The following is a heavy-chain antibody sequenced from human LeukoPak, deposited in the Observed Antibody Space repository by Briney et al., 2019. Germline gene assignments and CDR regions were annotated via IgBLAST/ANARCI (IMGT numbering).Heavy chain of an antibody. D-gene: IGHD3-16*01. Sequence: GGSLRLSCAASGFTFSNAWMSWVRQAPGKGLEWVGRIKSKTDGGTTDYAAPVKGRFTISRDDSKNTLYLQMNSLRVEDTAVYYCARDQAFSFDYWGQGILVTVSS. CDR3: ARDQAFSFDY. J-gene: IGHJ4*02. V-gene: IGHV3-15*01. CDR2: IKSKTDGGTT. CDR1: GFTFSNAW.